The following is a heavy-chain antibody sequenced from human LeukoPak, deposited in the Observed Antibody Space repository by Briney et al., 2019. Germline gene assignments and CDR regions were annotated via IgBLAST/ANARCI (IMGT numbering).Heavy chain of an antibody. Sequence: ASVKVSCKASGGTFSSYAIRWVRPAPGQGLEWMGWISAYNGNTNYAQKLQGRVTMTTDTSTSTAYMELRSLRSDDTAVYYCARLRFLEFDAFDIWGQGTMVTVSS. D-gene: IGHD3-3*01. CDR2: ISAYNGNT. V-gene: IGHV1-18*01. CDR3: ARLRFLEFDAFDI. J-gene: IGHJ3*02. CDR1: GGTFSSYA.